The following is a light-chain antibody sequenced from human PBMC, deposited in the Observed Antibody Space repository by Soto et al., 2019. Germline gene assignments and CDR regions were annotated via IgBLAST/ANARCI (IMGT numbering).Light chain of an antibody. Sequence: EIVWTQSPAVLALSPGELATLSCGARQSVSYRYLAWYQQKPGLAPRLLIYDASSRANGNPDRFSGSGSGTDFTLTISRLEPEDLAVYYCQTYGSAVTVGQGTLLETK. V-gene: IGKV3D-20*01. CDR2: DAS. CDR1: QSVSYRY. J-gene: IGKJ5*01. CDR3: QTYGSAVT.